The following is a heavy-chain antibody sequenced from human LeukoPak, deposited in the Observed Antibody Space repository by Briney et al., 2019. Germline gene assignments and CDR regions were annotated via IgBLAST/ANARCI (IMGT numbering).Heavy chain of an antibody. J-gene: IGHJ4*02. Sequence: KPSETLSLTCTVSGGSISSSSYYWGWIRQPPGKGLEWIGSIYYSGSTYYNPSLKSRVTISVDTSKNQFSLKLSSVTAADTAVYYCARDAPALGLFDYWGQGTMVTVSS. CDR1: GGSISSSSYY. CDR3: ARDAPALGLFDY. D-gene: IGHD3/OR15-3a*01. V-gene: IGHV4-39*07. CDR2: IYYSGST.